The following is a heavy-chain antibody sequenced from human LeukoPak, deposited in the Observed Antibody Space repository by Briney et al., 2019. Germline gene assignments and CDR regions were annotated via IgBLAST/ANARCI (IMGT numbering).Heavy chain of an antibody. Sequence: SQTLSLTCAISGDSVSSNSAAWNWIRQSPSRGLEWLGRTYYRSKWYNDYAVSVKSRITINPDTSKNQFSLQLNSVTPEDMAVYYCARGDIAVAGTSYYYYYGMDVWGQGTTVTVSS. CDR3: ARGDIAVAGTSYYYYYGMDV. CDR2: TYYRSKWYN. V-gene: IGHV6-1*01. J-gene: IGHJ6*02. CDR1: GDSVSSNSAA. D-gene: IGHD6-19*01.